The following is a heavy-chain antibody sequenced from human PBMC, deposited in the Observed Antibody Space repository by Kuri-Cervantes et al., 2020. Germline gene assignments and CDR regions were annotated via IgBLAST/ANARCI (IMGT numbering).Heavy chain of an antibody. D-gene: IGHD3-22*01. CDR3: AREEPPDYYDSSGYRRRGAFDI. J-gene: IGHJ3*02. CDR1: GFTFSTYN. V-gene: IGHV3-48*01. CDR2: ITDSSDAI. Sequence: GGSLRLSCAASGFTFSTYNMNWVRQAPGKGLEWISYITDSSDAIYYADSVKGRFTISRDNAKNSLYLQMHSLRAEDTAVYYCAREEPPDYYDSSGYRRRGAFDIWGQGTMVTVSS.